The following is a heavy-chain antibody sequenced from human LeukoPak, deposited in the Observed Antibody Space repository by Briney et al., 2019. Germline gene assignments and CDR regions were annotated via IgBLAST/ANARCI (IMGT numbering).Heavy chain of an antibody. Sequence: GGSLRLSCAASGFTFSNYAMTWVRQAPGKGLEWVSAVSRSGDSTYYADSVKGRFTISRGNSKNTPYLQMGSLRAEDTALYYCAKDLIAVGDGYYFDYWGQGTLVTVSS. J-gene: IGHJ4*02. CDR3: AKDLIAVGDGYYFDY. CDR1: GFTFSNYA. CDR2: VSRSGDST. D-gene: IGHD6-19*01. V-gene: IGHV3-23*01.